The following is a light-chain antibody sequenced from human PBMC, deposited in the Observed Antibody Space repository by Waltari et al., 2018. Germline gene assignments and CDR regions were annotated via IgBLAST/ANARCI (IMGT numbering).Light chain of an antibody. V-gene: IGKV4-1*01. Sequence: DIVMTQSPDSLAVSLGERATIKCKPSQLILASSNKRNYLGWYQQKPGQPPKLLIYWATTREFGVPDRFSGSGSGTDFTLTINSLQPEDVAVYYCQQYYSSPPAWTFGQGTKVEIK. CDR1: QLILASSNKRNY. CDR3: QQYYSSPPAWT. J-gene: IGKJ1*01. CDR2: WAT.